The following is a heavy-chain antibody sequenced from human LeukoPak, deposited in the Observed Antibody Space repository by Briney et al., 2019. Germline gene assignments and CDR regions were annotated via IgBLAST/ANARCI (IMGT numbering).Heavy chain of an antibody. CDR3: ARGLGVVTAQSEQPKPRYFDL. D-gene: IGHD2-21*02. Sequence: ASVKVSFKASGYTFISYGISWVRQAPGQGLEWMGWISGYNGDTNYAQNLQGRVTMTTDTSTSTAYMELRSLRSDDTAVYYCARGLGVVTAQSEQPKPRYFDLWGRGTQVTVSS. CDR1: GYTFISYG. J-gene: IGHJ2*01. V-gene: IGHV1-18*01. CDR2: ISGYNGDT.